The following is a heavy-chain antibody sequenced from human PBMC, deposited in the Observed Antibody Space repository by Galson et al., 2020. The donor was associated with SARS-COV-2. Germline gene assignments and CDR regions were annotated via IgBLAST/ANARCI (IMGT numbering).Heavy chain of an antibody. CDR2: ISYDGSTK. CDR1: GFIFSDHA. V-gene: IGHV3-30*01. CDR3: SRETLDFTSSFYDY. Sequence: GGSLRLSCAASGFIFSDHAMHWVRQAPGKGLEWVAIISYDGSTKYNEDLEKGRFAISRDNSKSTVFLQMKSLRPEDTAVYYCSRETLDFTSSFYDYWGQGTLVTVSS. J-gene: IGHJ4*02. D-gene: IGHD3-3*02.